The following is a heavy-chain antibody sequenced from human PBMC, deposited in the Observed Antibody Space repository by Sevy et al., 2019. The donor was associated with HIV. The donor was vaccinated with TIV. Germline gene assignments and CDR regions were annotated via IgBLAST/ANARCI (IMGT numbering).Heavy chain of an antibody. V-gene: IGHV4-31*03. CDR1: GGSISSGGYY. CDR3: ARESRSGGSCYLCFDY. D-gene: IGHD2-15*01. CDR2: IYYSGST. Sequence: SETLSLTCTVSGGSISSGGYYWSWIRQHPGKGLEWIGYIYYSGSTYYNPSLKSRVTISVDTSKNQFSLKLSSVTAADTAVYYRARESRSGGSCYLCFDYWGQGTLVTVSS. J-gene: IGHJ4*02.